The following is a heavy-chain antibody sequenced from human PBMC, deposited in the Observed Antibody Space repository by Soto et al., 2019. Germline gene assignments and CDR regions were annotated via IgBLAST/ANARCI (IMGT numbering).Heavy chain of an antibody. D-gene: IGHD6-19*01. CDR3: SILLGLTVTGPDY. V-gene: IGHV3-23*01. Sequence: GGSLRLSSAASGLISRHYAMSWVRQAPGKGLEWVSAIGGNGADTYYGDSVKGRFTISRDTSKNTLYLQMNSLRAEDTAVYFCSILLGLTVTGPDYWGQGTLGTVSA. CDR1: GLISRHYA. CDR2: IGGNGADT. J-gene: IGHJ4*02.